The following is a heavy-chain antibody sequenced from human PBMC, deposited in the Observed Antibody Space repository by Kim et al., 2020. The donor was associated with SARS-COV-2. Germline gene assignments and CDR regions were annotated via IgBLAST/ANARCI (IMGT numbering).Heavy chain of an antibody. CDR3: ARDNMEVATGEGGNWFDP. V-gene: IGHV3-11*06. Sequence: GGSLRLSCAASGFTFSDYYMSWIRQAPGKGLEWVSYISSSSSYTNYADSVKGRFTISRDNAKNSLYLQMNSLRAEDTAVYYCARDNMEVATGEGGNWFDPWGQGTLVTVSS. CDR1: GFTFSDYY. D-gene: IGHD2-21*01. CDR2: ISSSSSYT. J-gene: IGHJ5*02.